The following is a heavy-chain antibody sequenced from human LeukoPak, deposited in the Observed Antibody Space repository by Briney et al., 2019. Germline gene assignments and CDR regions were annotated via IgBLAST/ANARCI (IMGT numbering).Heavy chain of an antibody. CDR1: GFTFSSYS. CDR3: ARADLDYFDY. J-gene: IGHJ4*02. CDR2: ISSSSSYI. Sequence: PGGSLRLSCAASGFTFSSYSMNWVRQAPGKRLEWVSSISSSSSYIYYADSVKGRFTISRDNAKNSLYLQMNSLRVEDTAVYYCARADLDYFDYWGQGTLVTVSS. V-gene: IGHV3-21*01.